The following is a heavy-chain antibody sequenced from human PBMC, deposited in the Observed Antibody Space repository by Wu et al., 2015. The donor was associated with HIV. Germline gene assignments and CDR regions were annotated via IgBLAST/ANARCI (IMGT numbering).Heavy chain of an antibody. D-gene: IGHD4-23*01. CDR1: GYTFTGYY. V-gene: IGHV1-18*04. J-gene: IGHJ6*03. CDR2: ISAYSGNT. Sequence: QVQLVQSGAEVKKPGSSVKVSCQASGYTFTGYYMHWVRQAPGQGLEWMGWISAYSGNTKYAQKLQGRVTMTTDTSTSSAYMELRSLRSDDTAVYYCARGGVYGVNVGDYSYYYYIDVWGKGTTVTVSS. CDR3: ARGGVYGVNVGDYSYYYYIDV.